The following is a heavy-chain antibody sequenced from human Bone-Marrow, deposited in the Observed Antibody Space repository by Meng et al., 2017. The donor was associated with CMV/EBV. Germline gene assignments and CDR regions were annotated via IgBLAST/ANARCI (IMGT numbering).Heavy chain of an antibody. Sequence: ETLSLTCAASGFTFSSYAMSWVRQAPGKGLEWVSAISGSGGSTYYADSVKGRFTISRDNSKNTLYLQMNSLRAEDTAVYYCAKHLGDADGMDVWGQGTTVTVSS. CDR2: ISGSGGST. CDR3: AKHLGDADGMDV. D-gene: IGHD3-10*01. CDR1: GFTFSSYA. V-gene: IGHV3-23*01. J-gene: IGHJ6*02.